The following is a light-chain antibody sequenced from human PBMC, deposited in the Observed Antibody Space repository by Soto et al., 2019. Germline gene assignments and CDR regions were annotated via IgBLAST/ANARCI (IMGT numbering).Light chain of an antibody. J-gene: IGLJ2*01. CDR2: HNN. CDR3: AVWDDTLKAVV. V-gene: IGLV1-44*01. Sequence: QAVVTQPPSASGTPGQRVTISCSGSSSIVGSNTVDWYQLLPGTAPKLLIYHNNQRPSGVPDRLSGSKSGTSASLAISGLQSEDEADYYCAVWDDTLKAVVFGGGTKLTVL. CDR1: SSIVGSNT.